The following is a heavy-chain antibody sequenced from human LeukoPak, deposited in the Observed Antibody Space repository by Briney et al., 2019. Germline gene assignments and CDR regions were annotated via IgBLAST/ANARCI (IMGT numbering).Heavy chain of an antibody. J-gene: IGHJ5*02. CDR2: INPSGGST. V-gene: IGHV1-46*01. Sequence: EASVKVSCKASGYTFTSYYMHWVRQAPGQGLEWMVIINPSGGSTSYAQKFQGRVTMTRDTSTSTVYMELSSLGSDDTAVYYCARDPATRNWFDPWGQGTLVTVSS. CDR3: ARDPATRNWFDP. CDR1: GYTFTSYY.